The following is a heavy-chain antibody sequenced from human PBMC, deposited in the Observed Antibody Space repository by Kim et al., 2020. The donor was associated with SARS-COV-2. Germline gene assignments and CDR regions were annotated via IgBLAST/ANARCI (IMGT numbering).Heavy chain of an antibody. Sequence: YSPSLQGQVTISANKSIRTAYLQWSSLKASDTAMYYCVRLRGEATNWFDPWGQGTLVTVSS. J-gene: IGHJ5*02. V-gene: IGHV5-51*01. D-gene: IGHD3-10*01. CDR3: VRLRGEATNWFDP.